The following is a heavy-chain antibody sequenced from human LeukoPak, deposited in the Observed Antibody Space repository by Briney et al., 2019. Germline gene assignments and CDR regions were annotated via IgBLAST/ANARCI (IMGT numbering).Heavy chain of an antibody. CDR3: ARGGRSFVYYFDF. CDR1: GGSFSSYY. D-gene: IGHD1-26*01. J-gene: IGHJ4*02. Sequence: SETLSLTCSVSGGSFSSYYWSWIRQPPGKGLECIGYIYYSGSATYHPSLKSRVTISLDTSKNQFSLKLSSVTAADTAVYYCARGGRSFVYYFDFWGQGALITVTS. V-gene: IGHV4-59*01. CDR2: IYYSGSA.